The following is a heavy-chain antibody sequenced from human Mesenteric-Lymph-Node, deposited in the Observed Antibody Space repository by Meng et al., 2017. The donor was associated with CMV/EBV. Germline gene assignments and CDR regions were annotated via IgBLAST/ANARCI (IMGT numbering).Heavy chain of an antibody. D-gene: IGHD2-8*01. CDR1: GFTFSSYY. CDR2: IYSGGST. V-gene: IGHV3-66*01. CDR3: ARTNRGGMDV. J-gene: IGHJ6*02. Sequence: GESLKISCAASGFTFSSYYMNWVRQAPGKGLEWVSVIYSGGSTYYADSVKGRFTISRDNAKNTLYLQMNSLRAEDTAVYYCARTNRGGMDVWGQGTTVTVSS.